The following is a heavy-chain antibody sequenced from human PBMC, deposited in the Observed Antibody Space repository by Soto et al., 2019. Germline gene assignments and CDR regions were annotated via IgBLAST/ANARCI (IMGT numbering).Heavy chain of an antibody. V-gene: IGHV4-59*12. CDR1: GGSISSYY. J-gene: IGHJ4*02. CDR2: IYYSGST. CDR3: ARARETGYYMLGFDF. Sequence: SETLSLTCTVSGGSISSYYWSWIRQPPGKGLEWIGYIYYSGSTNYNPSLKSRVTISVDKSNNQFSLRLTSVTAADTAVYFCARARETGYYMLGFDFWGLGTLVTVST. D-gene: IGHD2-2*02.